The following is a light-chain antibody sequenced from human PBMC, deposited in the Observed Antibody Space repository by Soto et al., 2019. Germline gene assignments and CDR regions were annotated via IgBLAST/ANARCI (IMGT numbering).Light chain of an antibody. V-gene: IGKV3-20*01. J-gene: IGKJ3*01. CDR3: QQYGSSPGFT. CDR2: GAS. CDR1: QSVSSSY. Sequence: EIVLTQSPGTLSLSPGERATLSCRASQSVSSSYLAWYQQKPGPAPRLLIYGASSRATGIPDRFSGSGSGTDFTLTISRLEPEDFAVYYCQQYGSSPGFTFGPGTKVDIK.